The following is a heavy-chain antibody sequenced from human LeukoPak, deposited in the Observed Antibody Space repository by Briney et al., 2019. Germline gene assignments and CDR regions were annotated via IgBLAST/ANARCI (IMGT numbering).Heavy chain of an antibody. CDR2: IGAGGSSGVI. CDR3: ARDVWVADVFFGAMDV. CDR1: GFTFSSYE. J-gene: IGHJ6*02. D-gene: IGHD3-3*01. V-gene: IGHV3-48*03. Sequence: GGSLRLSCAASGFTFSSYEMNWVRQAPGKGLEWIACIGAGGSSGVIYYADSVKGRFTISRDNAKNSLFLQMDSPRVEDTAVYYCARDVWVADVFFGAMDVWGQGTTVSVS.